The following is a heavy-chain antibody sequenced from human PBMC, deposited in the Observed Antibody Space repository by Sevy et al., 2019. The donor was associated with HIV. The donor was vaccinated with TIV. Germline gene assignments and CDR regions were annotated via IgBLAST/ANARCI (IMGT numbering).Heavy chain of an antibody. D-gene: IGHD3-22*01. CDR3: AKIRYYYDSSGTILLFDY. Sequence: GGSLRLSCAASGFTFSSYAMSWVRQAPGKGLEWVSAISGSGGSTYYADSVKGRFTISRDNYKNTLYLQMNSLRAEDTAIYYCAKIRYYYDSSGTILLFDYWGQGTLVTVSS. CDR2: ISGSGGST. V-gene: IGHV3-23*01. J-gene: IGHJ4*02. CDR1: GFTFSSYA.